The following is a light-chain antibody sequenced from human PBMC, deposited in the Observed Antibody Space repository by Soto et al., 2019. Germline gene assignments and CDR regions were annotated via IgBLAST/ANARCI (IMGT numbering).Light chain of an antibody. CDR3: QQYGGSPRVT. J-gene: IGKJ4*01. V-gene: IGKV3-20*01. CDR1: QSVSSNY. CDR2: GAS. Sequence: EIVLTQSPGTLSLSPGERATLSCRASQSVSSNYLAWYQQNPGQAPRLLIYGASSRATGIPDRFSGSGSGTDFTLTISRLEPEDFAVYYCQQYGGSPRVTFGGGTKVEMK.